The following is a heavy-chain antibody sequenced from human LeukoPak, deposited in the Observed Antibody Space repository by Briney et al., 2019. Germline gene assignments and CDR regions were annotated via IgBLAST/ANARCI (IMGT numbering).Heavy chain of an antibody. D-gene: IGHD3-22*01. J-gene: IGHJ4*02. V-gene: IGHV3-23*01. Sequence: GGSLRLSCAAFGFTFSSYAMTWVRQAPGKGLEWVSAISGSGGSTYYADSVKGRFTISRDNSKNTLYLQMNTLRADDTAVYYCAKGYDSSGYYYAYWGQGTLVTVSS. CDR3: AKGYDSSGYYYAY. CDR1: GFTFSSYA. CDR2: ISGSGGST.